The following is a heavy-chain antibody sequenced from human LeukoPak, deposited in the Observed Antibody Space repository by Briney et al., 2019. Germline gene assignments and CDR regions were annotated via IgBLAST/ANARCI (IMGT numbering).Heavy chain of an antibody. Sequence: ASVKVSCKASGYTFTGYYMHWVRQAPGQGLEWMGWINPNSGGTNYAQKFQGRVTMTRDTSISTAYMELSRLRFDDTAVYYCARPNHAISIAADRTLDYWGQGTLVTVSS. CDR3: ARPNHAISIAADRTLDY. D-gene: IGHD6-13*01. J-gene: IGHJ4*02. CDR2: INPNSGGT. CDR1: GYTFTGYY. V-gene: IGHV1-2*02.